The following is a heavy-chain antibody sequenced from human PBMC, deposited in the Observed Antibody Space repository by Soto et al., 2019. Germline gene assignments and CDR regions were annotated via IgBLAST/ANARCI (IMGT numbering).Heavy chain of an antibody. CDR2: INPYTGGT. CDR1: GYTFTGYY. J-gene: IGHJ6*02. D-gene: IGHD2-21*02. Sequence: GASVKVSCKASGYTFTGYYVLWVRQAPGQGPECMGWINPYTGGTNYAQKFQGRVTMTRDTSISTAYMELSKFISEDTAVYYCATQFHHCGGDCYRGPYFGMDVWGQGTTVTVSS. V-gene: IGHV1-2*02. CDR3: ATQFHHCGGDCYRGPYFGMDV.